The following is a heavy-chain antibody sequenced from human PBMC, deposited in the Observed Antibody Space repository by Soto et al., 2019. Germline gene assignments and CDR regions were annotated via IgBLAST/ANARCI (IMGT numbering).Heavy chain of an antibody. D-gene: IGHD3-10*01. Sequence: QVQLVESGGGVVQTGRSLRLSCAASGFTFSSYGMHWVRQAPGKGLEWVAVISYDGSNKYYGDSVKGRFTISRDNSKNTPYLHMNSRRAEDTAVYYCAKDRYGSGRYKNSWGQGTLVTVSP. J-gene: IGHJ4*02. V-gene: IGHV3-30*18. CDR2: ISYDGSNK. CDR3: AKDRYGSGRYKNS. CDR1: GFTFSSYG.